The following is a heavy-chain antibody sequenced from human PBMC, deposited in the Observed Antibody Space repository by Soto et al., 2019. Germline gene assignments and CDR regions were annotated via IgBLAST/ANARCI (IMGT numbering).Heavy chain of an antibody. J-gene: IGHJ4*02. Sequence: QVHLVQSGAEVKKPGSSVKVSCKASGGTFNSHAFNWVRQAPRQGLEWMGGIFPIFGTANYAQKFQGRVMITADESTRTVYLELSSLRSEDTAVYYCARDLEFRDGNISHLDYWGQGTLVTVSS. CDR1: GGTFNSHA. CDR2: IFPIFGTA. V-gene: IGHV1-69*01. CDR3: ARDLEFRDGNISHLDY. D-gene: IGHD3-10*01.